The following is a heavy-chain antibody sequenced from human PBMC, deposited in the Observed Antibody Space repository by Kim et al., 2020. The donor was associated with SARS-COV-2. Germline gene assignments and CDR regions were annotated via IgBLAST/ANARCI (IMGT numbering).Heavy chain of an antibody. D-gene: IGHD2-2*01. Sequence: GESLKISCKGSGYSFTSYWISWVRQMPGKGLEWMGRIDPSDSYTNYSPSFQGHVTISADKSISTAYLQWSSLKASDTAMYYCARRPSGYCSSTSCIGGPDYWAREPWSPSPQ. CDR3: ARRPSGYCSSTSCIGGPDY. V-gene: IGHV5-10-1*01. CDR2: IDPSDSYT. J-gene: IGHJ4*02. CDR1: GYSFTSYW.